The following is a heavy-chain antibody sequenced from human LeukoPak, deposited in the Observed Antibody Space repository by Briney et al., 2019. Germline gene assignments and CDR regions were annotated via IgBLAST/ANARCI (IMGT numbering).Heavy chain of an antibody. CDR3: ATVGYGYNYFDY. Sequence: GASVKVSCKVSGYTLTELSMHWVRQAPGKGHEWMGGFDPEDGETIYAQKFQGRVTMTEDTSTDTAYMELSRLRSEDTAVYYCATVGYGYNYFDYWGQGTLVTVSS. J-gene: IGHJ4*02. CDR1: GYTLTELS. V-gene: IGHV1-24*01. CDR2: FDPEDGET. D-gene: IGHD5-18*01.